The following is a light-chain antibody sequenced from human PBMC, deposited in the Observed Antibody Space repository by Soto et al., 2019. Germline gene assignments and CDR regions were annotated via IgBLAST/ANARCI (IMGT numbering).Light chain of an antibody. CDR2: RNN. CDR3: AAWDDSLNAVV. Sequence: QSVLTQPPSASGTPGQRVTISCSGSSSNIESNTENWYKQHPGTAPKLLIYRNNQRPSGVPDRFSGSESGTSASLAISGLQSEDEADYYCAAWDDSLNAVVFGGGTQLTVL. J-gene: IGLJ2*01. CDR1: SSNIESNT. V-gene: IGLV1-44*01.